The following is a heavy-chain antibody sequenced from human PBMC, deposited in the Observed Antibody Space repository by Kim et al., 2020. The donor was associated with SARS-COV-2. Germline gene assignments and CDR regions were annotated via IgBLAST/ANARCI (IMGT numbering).Heavy chain of an antibody. J-gene: IGHJ6*02. CDR3: ARGGDSVKGITIFGVVRKYYYYGMDV. D-gene: IGHD3-3*01. CDR1: GYTFTGYY. V-gene: IGHV1-2*06. CDR2: INPNSGGT. Sequence: ASVKVSCKASGYTFTGYYMHWVRQAPGQGLEWMGRINPNSGGTNYAQKFQGRVTMTRDTSISTAYMELSRLRSDDTAVYYCARGGDSVKGITIFGVVRKYYYYGMDVWGQGTTVTVSS.